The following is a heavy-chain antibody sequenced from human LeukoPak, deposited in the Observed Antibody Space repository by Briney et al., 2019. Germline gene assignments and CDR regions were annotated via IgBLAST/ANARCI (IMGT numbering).Heavy chain of an antibody. D-gene: IGHD5-12*01. CDR3: ARDLGYSAYATVRGYAVDI. V-gene: IGHV3-66*01. Sequence: GGSLRLSCAASGFTFSSYAMTWVRQAPGKGLEWVSIIYSGGSTYYADSVKGRFTISRDISQNTLHLQMNSLRAEDTAVYYCARDLGYSAYATVRGYAVDIWGQGTMVTVSS. J-gene: IGHJ3*02. CDR1: GFTFSSYA. CDR2: IYSGGST.